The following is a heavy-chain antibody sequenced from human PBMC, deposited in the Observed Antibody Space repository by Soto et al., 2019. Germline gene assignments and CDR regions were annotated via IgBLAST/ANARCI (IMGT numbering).Heavy chain of an antibody. CDR1: GYTFTSYA. J-gene: IGHJ6*02. CDR3: ARAGRYYYDSTPPYGMDV. Sequence: GASVKVSCKASGYTFTSYAMHWVRQAPGQRLEWMGWINAGNGNTKYSQKFQGRVTITRDTSASTAYMELSSLRSEDTAVYYCARAGRYYYDSTPPYGMDVWGQGTTVTVSS. CDR2: INAGNGNT. V-gene: IGHV1-3*01. D-gene: IGHD3-22*01.